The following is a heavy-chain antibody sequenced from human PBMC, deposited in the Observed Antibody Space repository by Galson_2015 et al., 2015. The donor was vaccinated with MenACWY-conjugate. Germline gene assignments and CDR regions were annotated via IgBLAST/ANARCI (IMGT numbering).Heavy chain of an antibody. D-gene: IGHD2-15*01. Sequence: SLRLSCAASGFTFSTYSMNWVRQAPGKGLECVSSIRGSRGSIYYVDSMKGRFTISRDNAKNSLYLQMDCLRTDDTAVYYCARYLGGRWTSYYCGMDVWGQGTTVTVSS. CDR1: GFTFSTYS. CDR3: ARYLGGRWTSYYCGMDV. CDR2: IRGSRGSI. V-gene: IGHV3-21*01. J-gene: IGHJ6*02.